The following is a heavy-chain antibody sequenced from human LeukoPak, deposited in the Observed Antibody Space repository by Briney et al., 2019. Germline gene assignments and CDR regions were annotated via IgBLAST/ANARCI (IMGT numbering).Heavy chain of an antibody. CDR3: AKASPLYGDYDCFNP. CDR2: ISGSGGST. V-gene: IGHV3-23*01. D-gene: IGHD4-17*01. Sequence: PGGSLRLSCAASGFTFSSYAMSWVRQVPGKGLEWVSAISGSGGSTYYADSVKGRFTISRDNSKNTLYLQMNSLRAEDTAVYYCAKASPLYGDYDCFNPWGQGPLVTVSS. CDR1: GFTFSSYA. J-gene: IGHJ5*02.